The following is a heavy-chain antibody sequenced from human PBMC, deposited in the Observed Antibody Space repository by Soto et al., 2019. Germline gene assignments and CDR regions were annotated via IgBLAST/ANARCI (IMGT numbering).Heavy chain of an antibody. CDR2: IYYSGST. D-gene: IGHD3-22*01. Sequence: SETLSLTCTVSGGSISSYYWSWIRQPPGKGLEWIGYIYYSGSTNYNPSLESRVTISVDTSKNQFSLKLSSVTAADTAVYYCARVVDYYDSSGLPYYFDYWGQGTLVTVSS. CDR1: GGSISSYY. J-gene: IGHJ4*02. CDR3: ARVVDYYDSSGLPYYFDY. V-gene: IGHV4-59*01.